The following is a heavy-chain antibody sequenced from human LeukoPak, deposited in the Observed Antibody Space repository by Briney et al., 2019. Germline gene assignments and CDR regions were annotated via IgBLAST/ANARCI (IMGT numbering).Heavy chain of an antibody. Sequence: GGSLRLSCAASGFTFSSYEMNWVRQAPGKGLEWVSYISSSGSTIYYADSVKGRFTISRDNAKNSLYLQMNSLRAEDTAVYYCARDFPDGYPIQGNLGFDYWGQGTLVTVSS. CDR2: ISSSGSTI. CDR1: GFTFSSYE. CDR3: ARDFPDGYPIQGNLGFDY. V-gene: IGHV3-48*03. D-gene: IGHD5-24*01. J-gene: IGHJ4*02.